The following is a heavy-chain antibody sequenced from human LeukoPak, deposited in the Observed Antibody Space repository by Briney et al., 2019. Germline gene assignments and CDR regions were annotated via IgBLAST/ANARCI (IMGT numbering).Heavy chain of an antibody. CDR3: AREELLNDYFHY. CDR2: ISYDGSNK. CDR1: GFTFSSYA. Sequence: PGGSLRLSCAASGFTFSSYAMHWVRQAPGKGLEWVAVISYDGSNKYYADSVKGRFTISRDNSKNTLYLQMTRLRAADTAVYYWAREELLNDYFHYGGGEPRATVS. D-gene: IGHD3-10*01. V-gene: IGHV3-30-3*01. J-gene: IGHJ4*02.